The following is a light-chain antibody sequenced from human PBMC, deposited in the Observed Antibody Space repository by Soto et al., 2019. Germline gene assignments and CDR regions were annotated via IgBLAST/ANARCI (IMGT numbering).Light chain of an antibody. CDR2: EVT. Sequence: QSALTQPPSASGSPGQSVTISCTGTSSDVGGYEYVSWYQQHPGKAPKLLIYEVTQRPSGVPDRFSGSKSGNTASLTVSRLQAEDEADYYCSSYAGNNNVVFGGGTKLTVL. V-gene: IGLV2-8*01. CDR1: SSDVGGYEY. CDR3: SSYAGNNNVV. J-gene: IGLJ2*01.